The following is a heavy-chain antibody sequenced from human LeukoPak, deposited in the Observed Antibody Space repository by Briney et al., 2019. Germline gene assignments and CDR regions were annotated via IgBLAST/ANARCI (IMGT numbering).Heavy chain of an antibody. J-gene: IGHJ4*02. CDR3: ARESDPLGYGSGSYYIDY. CDR1: GFTFSSYW. Sequence: GGSLRLSCAASGFTFSSYWMHWVRQAPGKGLVWVSRINSDGSSTSYADSVKGRFTISRDNAKSTLYLQMNSLRAEDTAVYYCARESDPLGYGSGSYYIDYWGQGTLVTVSS. D-gene: IGHD3-10*01. CDR2: INSDGSST. V-gene: IGHV3-74*01.